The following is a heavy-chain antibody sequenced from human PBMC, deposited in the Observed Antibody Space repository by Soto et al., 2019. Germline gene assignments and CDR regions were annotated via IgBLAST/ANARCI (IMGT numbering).Heavy chain of an antibody. CDR1: GFTFSSYG. Sequence: PGGSLRLSCAASGFTFSSYGMHWVRQAPGKGLEWVAVISYDGSNKYYADSVKGRFTISRDNSKNTLYLQMNSLRAEDTAVYYCAKDALSSSYGMDVWGQGTTVTVSS. V-gene: IGHV3-30*18. J-gene: IGHJ6*02. D-gene: IGHD6-13*01. CDR3: AKDALSSSYGMDV. CDR2: ISYDGSNK.